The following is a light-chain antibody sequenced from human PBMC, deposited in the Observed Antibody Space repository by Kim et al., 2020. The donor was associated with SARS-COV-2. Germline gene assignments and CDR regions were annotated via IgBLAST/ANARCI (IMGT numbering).Light chain of an antibody. Sequence: NFMLTQPHSVSESPGKTVTISCTRSSGSIASNYVQWYQQRPGSAPTSVIYEDKQRPRGVPDRFSGSIDTYSNSASLTISGLKTEDEAEYYCQSYDSSTWVFGGGTQLTVL. CDR1: SGSIASNY. J-gene: IGLJ3*02. CDR3: QSYDSSTWV. CDR2: EDK. V-gene: IGLV6-57*04.